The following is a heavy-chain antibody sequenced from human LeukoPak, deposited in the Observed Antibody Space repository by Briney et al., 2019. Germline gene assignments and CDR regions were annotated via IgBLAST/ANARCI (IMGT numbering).Heavy chain of an antibody. CDR1: GFTFTSYG. CDR2: IWYDGSNK. CDR3: ARDPIAAVRFDY. Sequence: GRSVTLFCAASGFTFTSYGMHWVRQAPGKGLEWVAVIWYDGSNKYYADSVKGRFTISRDNSKNTLYLQMNSLRAEDTAVYYCARDPIAAVRFDYWGQGTLVTVSS. J-gene: IGHJ4*02. D-gene: IGHD6-13*01. V-gene: IGHV3-33*01.